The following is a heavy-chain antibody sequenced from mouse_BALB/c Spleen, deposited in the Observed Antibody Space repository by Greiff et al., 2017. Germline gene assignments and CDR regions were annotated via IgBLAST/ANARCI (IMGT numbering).Heavy chain of an antibody. CDR1: GFSLSRYS. V-gene: IGHV2-6-4*01. Sequence: VKLVESGPGLVAPSQSLSITCTVSGFSLSRYSVHWVRQPPGKGLEWLGMIWGGGSTDYNSALKSRLSISKDNSKSQVFLKMNSLQTDDTAMYYCARGGLLRGIYAMDYWGQGTSVTVSS. J-gene: IGHJ4*01. D-gene: IGHD1-1*01. CDR2: IWGGGST. CDR3: ARGGLLRGIYAMDY.